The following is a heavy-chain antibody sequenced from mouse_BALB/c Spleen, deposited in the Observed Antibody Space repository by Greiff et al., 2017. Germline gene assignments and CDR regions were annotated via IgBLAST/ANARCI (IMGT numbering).Heavy chain of an antibody. D-gene: IGHD1-1*01. CDR3: ARWGYGSSYWYFDV. Sequence: DVMLVESGGGLVQPGGSRKLSCAASGFTFSSFGMHWVRQAPEKGLEWVAYISSGSSTIYYADTVKGRFTISRDNPKNTLFLQMTSLRSEDTAMYYCARWGYGSSYWYFDVWGAGTTVTVSS. CDR1: GFTFSSFG. J-gene: IGHJ1*01. CDR2: ISSGSSTI. V-gene: IGHV5-17*02.